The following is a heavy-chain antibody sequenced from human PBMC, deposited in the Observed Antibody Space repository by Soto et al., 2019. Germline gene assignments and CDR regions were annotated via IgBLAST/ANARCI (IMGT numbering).Heavy chain of an antibody. CDR2: ISGSGGST. D-gene: IGHD3-9*01. CDR3: AKVVKYDVLTGYYKGPDYYGMDV. CDR1: GFTFSVYC. J-gene: IGHJ6*02. Sequence: GGSLRLSCAASGFTFSVYCRNWVRQAPGKGLEWVSLISGSGGSTHYADSVEGRFTISRYNSKNTLYLEMDSLRAEDTAVYYCAKVVKYDVLTGYYKGPDYYGMDVWGQGTTVTVSS. V-gene: IGHV3-23*01.